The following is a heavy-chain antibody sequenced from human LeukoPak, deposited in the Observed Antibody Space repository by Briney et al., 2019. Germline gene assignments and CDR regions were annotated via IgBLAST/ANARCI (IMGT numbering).Heavy chain of an antibody. CDR3: ARNDGSGSYYNVAFDI. D-gene: IGHD3-10*01. Sequence: SETLSLTCTVSGGSISSYYWSWIRRPPGKGLEWIGYIYYSGSTIYNPSLKSRVTITVDTSKNQFSLKLSSVTAADTAVYFCARNDGSGSYYNVAFDIWGQGTMVTVSS. CDR2: IYYSGST. CDR1: GGSISSYY. J-gene: IGHJ3*02. V-gene: IGHV4-59*01.